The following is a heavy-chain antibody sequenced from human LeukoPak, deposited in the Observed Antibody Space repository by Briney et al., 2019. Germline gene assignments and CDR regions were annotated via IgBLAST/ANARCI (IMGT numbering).Heavy chain of an antibody. CDR2: VYTSGTT. CDR3: AREGRLPFDS. D-gene: IGHD1-1*01. CDR1: GGSISSGTYY. Sequence: SQTLSLTCTVSGGSISSGTYYWSWIRQPAGKGLEWIGRVYTSGTTNYNPSLKSRVTMSVDTSKNQFPLTLNSVTAADTAVYYCAREGRLPFDSWGQGTLVSVSS. V-gene: IGHV4-61*02. J-gene: IGHJ4*02.